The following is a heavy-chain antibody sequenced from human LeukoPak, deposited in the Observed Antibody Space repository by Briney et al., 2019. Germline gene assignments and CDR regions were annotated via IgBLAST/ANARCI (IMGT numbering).Heavy chain of an antibody. V-gene: IGHV4-59*04. CDR3: AKSNGYGLVDI. CDR2: IFYSGGI. Sequence: GTLRLSCAASGFTFSSYGMSWVRQTPGKGLEWIGNIFYSGGIYYSPSLTSRVTISLDTSRNQFSLKLNSVTAADTAVYYCAKSNGYGLVDIWGQGTMVTVSS. J-gene: IGHJ3*02. D-gene: IGHD3-10*01. CDR1: GFTFSSYG.